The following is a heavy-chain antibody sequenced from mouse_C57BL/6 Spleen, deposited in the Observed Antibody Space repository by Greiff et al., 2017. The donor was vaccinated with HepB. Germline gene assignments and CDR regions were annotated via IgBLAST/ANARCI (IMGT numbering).Heavy chain of an antibody. D-gene: IGHD2-3*01. Sequence: VQLQQSGAELARPGASVKMSCKASGYTFTSYTMHWVKQRPGQGLEWIGYINPSSGYTKYNQKFKDKAILTADKSSSTAYMQLSSLTSEDSAVYYCAREGVTTNYFDYWGQGTTLTVSS. CDR2: INPSSGYT. CDR1: GYTFTSYT. J-gene: IGHJ2*01. CDR3: AREGVTTNYFDY. V-gene: IGHV1-4*01.